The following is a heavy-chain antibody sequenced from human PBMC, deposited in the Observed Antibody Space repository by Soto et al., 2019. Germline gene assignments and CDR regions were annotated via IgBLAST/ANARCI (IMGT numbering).Heavy chain of an antibody. D-gene: IGHD3-10*01. Sequence: QVQLVQSGAEVKRPGSSVKVSCKASGDTFNFYSINWVRQAPGLGLEWMGRVNPILRMSNYAQRFQGRVTTTADKSTSTAYMELSGLRSEDTAIYYCATSYGSGYRAFDFWGQGALVTVSS. CDR3: ATSYGSGYRAFDF. J-gene: IGHJ4*02. CDR2: VNPILRMS. V-gene: IGHV1-69*04. CDR1: GDTFNFYS.